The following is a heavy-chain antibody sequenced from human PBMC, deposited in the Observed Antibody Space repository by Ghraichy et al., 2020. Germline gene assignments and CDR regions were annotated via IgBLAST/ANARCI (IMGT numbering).Heavy chain of an antibody. CDR1: GGSFSGYY. CDR2: INHSGST. D-gene: IGHD1-20*01. Sequence: SETLSLTCAVYGGSFSGYYWSWIRQPPGKGLEWIGEINHSGSTNYNPSLKSRVTISVDTSKNQFSLKLSSVTAADTAVYYCARVGITGTPDDYWGQGTLVTVSS. CDR3: ARVGITGTPDDY. V-gene: IGHV4-34*01. J-gene: IGHJ4*02.